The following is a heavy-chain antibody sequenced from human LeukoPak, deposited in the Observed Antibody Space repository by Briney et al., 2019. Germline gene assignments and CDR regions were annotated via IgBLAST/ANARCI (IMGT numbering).Heavy chain of an antibody. CDR3: ARFGTFGENWFDP. J-gene: IGHJ5*02. CDR1: GGSIGTHY. D-gene: IGHD3-10*01. Sequence: SETLSLTCTVSGGSIGTHYWSWIRQPPGKGLEWIGYLHYDGSTNYAPSLKSRVTTSVETSKNQFSLKLNSVTAADTAVYYCARFGTFGENWFDPWGQGILVTVSS. V-gene: IGHV4-59*11. CDR2: LHYDGST.